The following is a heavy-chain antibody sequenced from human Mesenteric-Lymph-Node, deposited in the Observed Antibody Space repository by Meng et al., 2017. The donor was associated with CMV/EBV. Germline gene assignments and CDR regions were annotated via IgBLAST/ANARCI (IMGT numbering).Heavy chain of an antibody. CDR3: TGDSVSNPNLDY. Sequence: EGLRGGCGGALFQPGGSLRLSCPASGFNVRDKYMSWVRQAPGKGLEWVCIIYRGDNTYYIDSVKDRFTVSRDNSKNTMYLQMNSLRVEDTAVYYCTGDSVSNPNLDYWGQGTLVTVSS. D-gene: IGHD3-10*01. J-gene: IGHJ4*02. CDR2: IYRGDNT. V-gene: IGHV3-66*01. CDR1: GFNVRDKY.